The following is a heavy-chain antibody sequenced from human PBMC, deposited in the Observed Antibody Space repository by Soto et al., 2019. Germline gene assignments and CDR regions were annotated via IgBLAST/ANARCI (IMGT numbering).Heavy chain of an antibody. V-gene: IGHV3-23*01. CDR1: GFTXXXYA. CDR2: ISDSDNAT. Sequence: EVQLLESGGGLVQPGGSLRLSCAASGFTXXXYAMTWVRQAPGKGLEWVSVISDSDNATYYADSVKGRLTISRDNSKNTLYLQLNSLRAEDTAVYYCAKGVSSSAWSASDSWGQGTLVTVSA. D-gene: IGHD6-19*01. J-gene: IGHJ4*02. CDR3: AKGVSSSAWSASDS.